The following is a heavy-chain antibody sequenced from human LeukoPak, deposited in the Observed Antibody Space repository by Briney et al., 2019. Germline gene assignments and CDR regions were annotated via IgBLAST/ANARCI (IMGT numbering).Heavy chain of an antibody. D-gene: IGHD2-15*01. J-gene: IGHJ5*02. CDR2: IYASGST. CDR3: ARVGWGDCSGGTCYWFDP. V-gene: IGHV4-61*02. Sequence: SETLSLTCTVSGGSISSGSYYWSWIRQPAGKGLEWIGRIYASGSTNYNPSLKSRVAISIDTSKNQFSLNLSSVTATDTAVYCCARVGWGDCSGGTCYWFDPWGQGTLVTVSS. CDR1: GGSISSGSYY.